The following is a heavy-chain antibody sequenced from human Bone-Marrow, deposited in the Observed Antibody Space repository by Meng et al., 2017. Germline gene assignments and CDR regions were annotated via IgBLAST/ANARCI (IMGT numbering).Heavy chain of an antibody. J-gene: IGHJ4*02. Sequence: GESLKISCAVSGISVSDSDVHWVRQASGKGLEWVGRIGSKRKSYAAAYAAPVRGRFTISRGDSKNTAYLQMNSLKIEDTAVYYCIGIFRVVAATSTGFGNFYFDYWGQGTLVTVSS. CDR3: IGIFRVVAATSTGFGNFYFDY. D-gene: IGHD2-15*01. V-gene: IGHV3-73*01. CDR1: GISVSDSD. CDR2: IGSKRKSYAA.